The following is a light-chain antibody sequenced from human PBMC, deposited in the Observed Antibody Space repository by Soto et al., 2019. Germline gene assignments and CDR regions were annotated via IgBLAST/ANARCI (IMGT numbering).Light chain of an antibody. J-gene: IGLJ2*01. CDR3: SSYTSSSTVV. CDR2: EVT. CDR1: GSDIGRYNY. Sequence: QSALTQPASVSGSSGQSITVSCTGTGSDIGRYNYVSWYQQYPGQAPKLVIYEVTHRPSGISSRFSASKSGNTASLTISGLQADDEADYYWSSYTSSSTVVFGGGTKLTVL. V-gene: IGLV2-14*01.